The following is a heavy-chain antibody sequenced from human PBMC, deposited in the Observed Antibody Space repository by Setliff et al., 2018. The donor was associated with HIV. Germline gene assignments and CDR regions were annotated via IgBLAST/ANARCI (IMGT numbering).Heavy chain of an antibody. CDR1: GGSISSYY. J-gene: IGHJ4*02. CDR3: ARSPGVDTNMAFDY. Sequence: SETLSLTCTVSGGSISSYYWTWLRQFPGKGLEWIGYIYYSGSTNYNPSLKSRVTISVDTSKNQVSLKLNSVTAADTAVYYCARSPGVDTNMAFDYWGQGTLVTVSS. CDR2: IYYSGST. D-gene: IGHD5-18*01. V-gene: IGHV4-59*01.